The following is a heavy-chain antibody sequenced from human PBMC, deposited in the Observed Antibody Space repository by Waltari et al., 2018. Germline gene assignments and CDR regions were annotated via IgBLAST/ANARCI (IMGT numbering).Heavy chain of an antibody. V-gene: IGHV4-38-2*01. Sequence: QVQLQESGPGLVKPAETLSLTCAVSGYSISSGYNWCWIRQSPGKGLEWIGSVYHTGTTYYNPSLKSRVTLSVDTSKNQFSLRLTSLTAADTAVYYCARVGEVVAVISYWGQGTLVAVSS. D-gene: IGHD3-10*01. CDR2: VYHTGTT. J-gene: IGHJ4*02. CDR3: ARVGEVVAVISY. CDR1: GYSISSGYN.